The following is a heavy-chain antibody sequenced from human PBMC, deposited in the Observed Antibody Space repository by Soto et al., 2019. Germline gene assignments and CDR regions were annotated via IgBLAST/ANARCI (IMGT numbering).Heavy chain of an antibody. J-gene: IGHJ4*02. CDR1: GYNFVNHG. V-gene: IGHV1-18*04. CDR3: ARDLYPLAYYFDY. CDR2: ISGHNGAT. Sequence: QVQLVQSGPEVMKPGASVKVSCKTSGYNFVNHGISWVRQAPGRGLEWLGWISGHNGATKYGKRLQGRVTMTIDTSTTTAYMELRSLRSDDTAVHYCARDLYPLAYYFDYWGQGTLVTVSS.